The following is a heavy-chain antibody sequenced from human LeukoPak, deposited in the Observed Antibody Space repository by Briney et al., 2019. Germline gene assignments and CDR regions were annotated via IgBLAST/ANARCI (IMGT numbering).Heavy chain of an antibody. D-gene: IGHD3-10*01. CDR3: AKEARVQGVIRDAFDI. CDR2: ISGSGGST. V-gene: IGHV3-23*01. CDR1: GFTFSSYG. Sequence: GSLRLSCAASGFTFSSYGMSWVRQAPGKGLEWVSAISGSGGSTYYADSVKGRFTISRDNSKNTLYLQMNSLRAEDTAVYYCAKEARVQGVIRDAFDIWGQGTMVTVSS. J-gene: IGHJ3*02.